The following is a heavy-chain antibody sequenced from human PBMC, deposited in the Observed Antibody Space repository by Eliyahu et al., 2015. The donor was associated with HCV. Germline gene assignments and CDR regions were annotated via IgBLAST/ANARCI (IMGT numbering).Heavy chain of an antibody. CDR3: ASLWPAITIFGVVPSGLGWFDP. D-gene: IGHD3-3*01. J-gene: IGHJ5*02. V-gene: IGHV4-61*01. CDR2: IYYSGST. CDR1: GGSVXSGXYY. Sequence: QVKLQESGPGLVKPSETLSLTCTVSGGSVXSGXYYWSWIRQPPGKGLEWIGYIYYSGSTNYNPSLKSRVTISVDTSKNQFSLKLSSVTAADTAVYYCASLWPAITIFGVVPSGLGWFDPWGQGTLVTVSS.